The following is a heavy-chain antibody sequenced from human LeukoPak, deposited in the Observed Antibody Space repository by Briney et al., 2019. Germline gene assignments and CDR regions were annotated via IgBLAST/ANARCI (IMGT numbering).Heavy chain of an antibody. D-gene: IGHD6-19*01. CDR1: GDSVSSKNGA. CDR3: ARDLGTSGWYTFDF. J-gene: IGHJ4*02. V-gene: IGHV6-1*01. Sequence: SQTLSLTCAISGDSVSSKNGAWNWIRQSPSRGLEWLGRTYYRSKWHDDYADSVKGRITISPDTSKNQFSLHVYSVTPEDTAVYYCARDLGTSGWYTFDFWGQGTLVTVSS. CDR2: TYYRSKWHD.